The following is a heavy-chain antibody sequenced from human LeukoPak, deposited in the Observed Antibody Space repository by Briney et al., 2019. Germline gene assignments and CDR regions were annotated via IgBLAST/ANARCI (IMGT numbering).Heavy chain of an antibody. J-gene: IGHJ2*01. D-gene: IGHD6-19*01. CDR2: MCGSAGCT. CDR3: AKRLSGSSGWYPDNDWYFDL. CDR1: GFNFNVYA. V-gene: IGHV3-23*01. Sequence: GGSLRLSCVASGFNFNVYAMSWVRLAPGKGLQWVASMCGSAGCTFYPDSVKGRFTISRDNSHNILYLQMNSLRAEDTAVYYCAKRLSGSSGWYPDNDWYFDLWGRGTLVTVSS.